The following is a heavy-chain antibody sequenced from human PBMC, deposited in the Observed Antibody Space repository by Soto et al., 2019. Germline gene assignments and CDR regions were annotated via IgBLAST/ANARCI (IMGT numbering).Heavy chain of an antibody. D-gene: IGHD3-9*01. CDR2: IYSGGST. CDR1: GFTVSSNY. CDR3: ARDVLRYFDWSQKRQPYCMDV. J-gene: IGHJ6*03. Sequence: GGSLRLSCAASGFTVSSNYMSWVRQAPGKGLEWVSVIYSGGSTYYADSVKGRFTISRHNSKNTLYLQMNSLRAEDTAVYYCARDVLRYFDWSQKRQPYCMDVWGKGTTVTVSS. V-gene: IGHV3-53*04.